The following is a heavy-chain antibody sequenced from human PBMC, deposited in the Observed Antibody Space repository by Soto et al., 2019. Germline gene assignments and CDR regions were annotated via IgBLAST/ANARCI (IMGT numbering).Heavy chain of an antibody. CDR2: IYPGDSDT. Sequence: HGESPKISCKGSGYRFTNYWIGWVRQMPGKGLEWMGIIYPGDSDTRYSPSFQGQVTTSADKSINTAYLQWSSLKASDTAMYYCARDYCSGTPCYEFDYWGQGTQVTVS. CDR1: GYRFTNYW. J-gene: IGHJ4*02. CDR3: ARDYCSGTPCYEFDY. D-gene: IGHD2-2*01. V-gene: IGHV5-51*01.